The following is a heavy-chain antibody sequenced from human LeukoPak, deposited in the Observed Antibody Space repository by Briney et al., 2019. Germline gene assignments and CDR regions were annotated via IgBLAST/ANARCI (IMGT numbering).Heavy chain of an antibody. J-gene: IGHJ4*02. D-gene: IGHD5-24*01. Sequence: GGSLRLFCGASGFPFHNFALSWVPQAPGKGLDWGPGLSGSGSSTYYADSVKGRFTISRDNSNSTLYLQMNRLRVEDTAVYYCAKRAKDGKSWIDFWGQGTLVTVSS. CDR2: LSGSGSST. CDR1: GFPFHNFA. V-gene: IGHV3-23*01. CDR3: AKRAKDGKSWIDF.